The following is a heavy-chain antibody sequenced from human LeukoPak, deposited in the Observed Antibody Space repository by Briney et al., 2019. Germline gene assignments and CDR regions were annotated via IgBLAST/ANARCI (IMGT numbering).Heavy chain of an antibody. Sequence: SETLSLTCTVSGGSISSYYWSWIRQPPGKGLEWIGYIYYSGSTNYNPSLKSRVTISVDTSKNQFALKLSSVTAADTAVYYCARIRASYDILTGYYSPVNWFDPWGQGTLVTVSS. CDR3: ARIRASYDILTGYYSPVNWFDP. CDR2: IYYSGST. CDR1: GGSISSYY. V-gene: IGHV4-59*01. D-gene: IGHD3-9*01. J-gene: IGHJ5*02.